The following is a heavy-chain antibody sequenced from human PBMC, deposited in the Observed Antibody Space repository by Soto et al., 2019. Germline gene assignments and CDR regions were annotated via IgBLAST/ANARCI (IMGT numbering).Heavy chain of an antibody. CDR1: GGTFSSYT. Sequence: SVKVSCKASGGTFSSYTISWVRQAPGQGLEWMGRIIPILGIANYAQKFQGRVTITADKSTSTAYMELSSLRSEDTAVYYCARDFGGNSRSEFDPWGQGTLVTV. V-gene: IGHV1-69*04. CDR2: IIPILGIA. D-gene: IGHD6-13*01. CDR3: ARDFGGNSRSEFDP. J-gene: IGHJ5*02.